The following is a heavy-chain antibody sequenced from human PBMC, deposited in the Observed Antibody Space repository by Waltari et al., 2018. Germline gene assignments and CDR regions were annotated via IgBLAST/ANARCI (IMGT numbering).Heavy chain of an antibody. CDR3: ARLAGSSSWSDYFDY. CDR2: MYHSGST. J-gene: IGHJ4*02. D-gene: IGHD6-13*01. V-gene: IGHV4-39*01. CDR1: GGSISSSSSY. Sequence: QLQLQESGPGLVKPSETLSLTCTVSGGSISSSSSYWGWIRQPPGKGLEWIGSMYHSGSTYYNPSLKSRVTIFIDTSKSQFSLKLSSVTAADTAVYFCARLAGSSSWSDYFDYWGQGTLVTVSS.